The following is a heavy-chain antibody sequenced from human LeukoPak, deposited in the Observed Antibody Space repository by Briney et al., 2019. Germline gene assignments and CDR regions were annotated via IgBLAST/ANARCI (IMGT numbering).Heavy chain of an antibody. CDR2: IYYSGST. D-gene: IGHD3-3*01. J-gene: IGHJ3*02. CDR1: GGSFSGYY. V-gene: IGHV4-59*08. Sequence: SETLSLTCAVYGGSFSGYYWSWIRQPPGKGLEWIGYIYYSGSTNYNPSLKSRVTISVDTSKNQFSLNLSSVTAADTAVYYCARFYDFWSGYYTGIFQGAFDIWGQGTMVTVSS. CDR3: ARFYDFWSGYYTGIFQGAFDI.